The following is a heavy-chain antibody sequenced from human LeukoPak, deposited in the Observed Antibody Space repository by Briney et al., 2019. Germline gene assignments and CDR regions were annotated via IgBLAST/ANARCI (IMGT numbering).Heavy chain of an antibody. CDR2: IYSNGST. D-gene: IGHD3-10*01. CDR3: ARQGPGGYFDY. V-gene: IGHV4-59*08. CDR1: GGSISGYY. J-gene: IGHJ4*02. Sequence: TSETLSLTCTASGGSISGYYWSWIRQPPGKGLEWIGYIYSNGSTNYNPSLKSRVIISLDTSKNQISLKLPSLPAPDTAVYYCARQGPGGYFDYSGQGALVTVSS.